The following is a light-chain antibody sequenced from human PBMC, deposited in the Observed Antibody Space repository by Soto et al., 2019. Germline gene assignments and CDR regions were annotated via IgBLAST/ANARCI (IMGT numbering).Light chain of an antibody. CDR2: EVS. V-gene: IGLV2-14*01. CDR1: SSDVGGYNY. Sequence: QSALTQPASVSGSPGQSITISCTGTSSDVGGYNYVSWYQQHPGKAPKLMIYEVSNRPSGVSNRFSGSKSGNTASLTISGLQAEDGADYYGSSYTSSTPRGVLGTGTKLPVL. J-gene: IGLJ1*01. CDR3: SSYTSSTPRGV.